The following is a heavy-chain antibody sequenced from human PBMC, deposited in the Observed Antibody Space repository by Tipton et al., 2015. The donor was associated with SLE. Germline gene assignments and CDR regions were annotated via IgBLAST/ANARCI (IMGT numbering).Heavy chain of an antibody. CDR3: TRGSSYCGGDCYTD. CDR1: GFTFGDYA. CDR2: IRSKAYGGTT. D-gene: IGHD2-21*01. V-gene: IGHV3-49*04. Sequence: SLRLSCTASGFTFGDYAMSWVRQAPGKGLEWVGFIRSKAYGGTTEYAASAKGRFTISRDDSKSIAYLQMNSLKTEDTAVYYCTRGSSYCGGDCYTDWGHGTLVTVSS. J-gene: IGHJ4*01.